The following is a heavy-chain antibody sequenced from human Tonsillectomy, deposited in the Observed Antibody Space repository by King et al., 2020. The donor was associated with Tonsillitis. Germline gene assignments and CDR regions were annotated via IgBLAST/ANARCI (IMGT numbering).Heavy chain of an antibody. J-gene: IGHJ4*02. V-gene: IGHV3-30*18. D-gene: IGHD4-17*01. CDR3: AKVRGGSTVTTGIGFDY. CDR2: ISYDGSNK. Sequence: HRVRQAPGKGLEWVAVISYDGSNKYYADSVKGRCTISRDNSKNTLYLQMNSLRAEDTAVYYCAKVRGGSTVTTGIGFDYWGQGTLVPVSS.